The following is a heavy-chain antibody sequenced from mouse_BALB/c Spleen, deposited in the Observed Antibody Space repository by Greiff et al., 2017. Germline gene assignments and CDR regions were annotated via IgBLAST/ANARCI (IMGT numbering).Heavy chain of an antibody. D-gene: IGHD1-1*01. V-gene: IGHV2-9*02. CDR3: ASPNYYGSRRAMDY. CDR2: IWAGGST. CDR1: GFSLTSYG. Sequence: VKLMESGPGLVAPSQSLSITCTVSGFSLTSYGVHWVRQPPGKGLEWLGVIWAGGSTNYNSALMSRLSISKDNSKSQVFLKMNSLQTDDTAMYYCASPNYYGSRRAMDYWGQGTSVTVSS. J-gene: IGHJ4*01.